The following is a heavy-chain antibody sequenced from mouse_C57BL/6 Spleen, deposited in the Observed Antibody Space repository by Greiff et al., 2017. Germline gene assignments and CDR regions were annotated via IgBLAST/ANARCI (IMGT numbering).Heavy chain of an antibody. Sequence: QVQLQQPGAELVKPGASVKLSCKASGYTFTSYWMHWVKQRPGQGLEWIGMIHPNSGSTNYNEKFKSKATLTVDKSSSTAYMQLSSLTSEDSAVYYCARGTAHATTWFAYWGQGTLVTVSA. CDR1: GYTFTSYW. V-gene: IGHV1-64*01. CDR3: ARGTAHATTWFAY. J-gene: IGHJ3*01. D-gene: IGHD3-2*02. CDR2: IHPNSGST.